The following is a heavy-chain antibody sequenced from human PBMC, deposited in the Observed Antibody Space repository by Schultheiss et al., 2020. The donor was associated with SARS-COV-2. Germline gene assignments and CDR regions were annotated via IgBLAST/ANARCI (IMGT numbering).Heavy chain of an antibody. CDR1: GGSISSGGYY. CDR3: ARGPVYYGSWISYYYYGMDV. J-gene: IGHJ6*02. CDR2: IYYSGST. Sequence: SETLSLTCTVSGGSISSGGYYWSWIRQHPGKGLEWIGYIYYSGSTYYNPSLKSRVTISVDTSKNQFSLKLSSVTAADTAVYYCARGPVYYGSWISYYYYGMDVWGQGTTVTVSS. V-gene: IGHV4-31*03. D-gene: IGHD3-10*01.